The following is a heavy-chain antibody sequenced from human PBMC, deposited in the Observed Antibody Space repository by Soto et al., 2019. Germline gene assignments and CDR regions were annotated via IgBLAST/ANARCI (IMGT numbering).Heavy chain of an antibody. J-gene: IGHJ4*02. CDR1: GGTFRSYA. V-gene: IGHV1-69*14. D-gene: IGHD3-16*02. Sequence: QVQLVQSGAEVRKPGSSVKVSCKASGGTFRSYAVSWVRQAPGQGLEWMGGIIPILGTTNYAQSFQGRFTITSDKSTSTAYMELSSLRSEDPAVYYFARYFDSFGGVIAVPRGGYFDFWGQGTLVTVSS. CDR2: IIPILGTT. CDR3: ARYFDSFGGVIAVPRGGYFDF.